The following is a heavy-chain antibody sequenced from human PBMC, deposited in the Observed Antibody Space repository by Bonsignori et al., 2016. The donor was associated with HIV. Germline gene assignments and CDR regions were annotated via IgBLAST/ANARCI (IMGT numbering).Heavy chain of an antibody. J-gene: IGHJ4*02. V-gene: IGHV3-53*01. CDR3: ARERGELGMRYFDY. Sequence: WIRQPPGKGLEWVSVIYSGGSTYYADSVKGRFTISRDNSKNTLYLQMNSLRAEDTAVYYCARERGELGMRYFDYWGQGTLVTVSS. CDR2: IYSGGST. D-gene: IGHD7-27*01.